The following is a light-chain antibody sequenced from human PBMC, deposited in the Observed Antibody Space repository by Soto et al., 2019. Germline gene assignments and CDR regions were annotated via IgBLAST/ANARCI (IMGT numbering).Light chain of an antibody. CDR1: SSDVGGYSY. CDR3: SSYTSSSAYV. V-gene: IGLV2-14*01. CDR2: EVT. Sequence: LTQPASVSGSPGRSITISCTGTSSDVGGYSYVSWYQQHPGKAPKLMIYEVTDRPSGVSDRFSGSRSGNTASLTISGLQAEDEADYYCSSYTSSSAYVFGTGTKVTVL. J-gene: IGLJ1*01.